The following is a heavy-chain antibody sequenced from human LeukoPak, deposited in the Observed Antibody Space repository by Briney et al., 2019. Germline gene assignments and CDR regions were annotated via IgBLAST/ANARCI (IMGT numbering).Heavy chain of an antibody. Sequence: GGSLRLSCAASRFTFSGYEMNGVREAPGKGLESGSYISSSGRTVYYANSLKGRFTISRDNDKNSLYLQMNSLRAEDTAVYYCARDSDSSGYLPSPRDGFDIWGQGTMVTVSS. J-gene: IGHJ3*02. CDR1: RFTFSGYE. CDR2: ISSSGRTV. V-gene: IGHV3-48*03. D-gene: IGHD3-22*01. CDR3: ARDSDSSGYLPSPRDGFDI.